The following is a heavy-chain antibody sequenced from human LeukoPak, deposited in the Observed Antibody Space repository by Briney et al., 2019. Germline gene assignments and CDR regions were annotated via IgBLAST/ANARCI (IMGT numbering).Heavy chain of an antibody. J-gene: IGHJ3*02. CDR1: GYTFTGYY. CDR2: INSNSGGT. Sequence: ASVKVSCKASGYTFTGYYMHWVRQAPGQGLEWMGWINSNSGGTNYAQKFQGWVTMTRDTSISTAYMELSRLRSDDTAVYYCARVSAAAGTGAFDIWGQGTMVTVSS. V-gene: IGHV1-2*04. CDR3: ARVSAAAGTGAFDI. D-gene: IGHD6-13*01.